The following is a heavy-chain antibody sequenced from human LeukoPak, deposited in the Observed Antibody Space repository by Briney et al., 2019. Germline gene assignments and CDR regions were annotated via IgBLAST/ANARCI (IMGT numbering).Heavy chain of an antibody. D-gene: IGHD3-22*01. CDR2: IKQLGTEK. Sequence: GGSLRLSCAASGFIFSNYWMSWVRQVPGKGLEWVGNIKQLGTEKYYVDSVKGRFTISRDNAKKSVSLQMNSLRAEDTAVYYCARDYYDSYGLGYWGQGTLVTVSS. CDR3: ARDYYDSYGLGY. V-gene: IGHV3-7*01. CDR1: GFIFSNYW. J-gene: IGHJ4*02.